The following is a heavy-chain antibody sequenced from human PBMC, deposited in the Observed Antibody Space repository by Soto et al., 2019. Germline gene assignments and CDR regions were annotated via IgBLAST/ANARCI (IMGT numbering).Heavy chain of an antibody. V-gene: IGHV4-38-2*02. CDR3: ARDLRGSSGYDY. J-gene: IGHJ4*02. Sequence: LDTLFLTYADSGYDISSGNYWDWIRQPPGKGLEWIGSIYHSGSTYYNPSLKSRVTISVDTSKNQFSLKLSSVTAADTAVYYCARDLRGSSGYDYWGQGTLVTVS. CDR1: GYDISSGNY. D-gene: IGHD6-19*01. CDR2: IYHSGST.